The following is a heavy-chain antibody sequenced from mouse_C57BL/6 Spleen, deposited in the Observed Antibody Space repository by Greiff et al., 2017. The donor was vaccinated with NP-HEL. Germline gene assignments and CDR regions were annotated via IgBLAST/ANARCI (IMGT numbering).Heavy chain of an antibody. J-gene: IGHJ2*01. CDR2: IYPRSGNT. V-gene: IGHV1-81*01. Sequence: VQLQQSGAELARPGASVKLSCKASGYTFTSYGISWVKQRTGQGLEWIGEIYPRSGNTYYNEKFKGKATLTADKSSSTAYMELRSLTSEDSAVYFCARGGFITTVVATNFDYWGQGTTLTVSS. D-gene: IGHD1-1*01. CDR1: GYTFTSYG. CDR3: ARGGFITTVVATNFDY.